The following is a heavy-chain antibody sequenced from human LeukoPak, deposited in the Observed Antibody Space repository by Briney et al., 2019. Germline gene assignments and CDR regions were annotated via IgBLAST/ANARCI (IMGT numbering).Heavy chain of an antibody. CDR3: ARDLDVVVTATEYFQH. CDR1: VGTFSSYA. J-gene: IGHJ1*01. V-gene: IGHV1-69*04. CDR2: IIAILGIA. D-gene: IGHD2-21*02. Sequence: SVKVSSKHSVGTFSSYAISSVRPALGQRLEWMAKIIAILGIANYAQKLQGRVTITADKSTSTAYMQLSSLRSEDTAVYYCARDLDVVVTATEYFQHWGQGTLVTVSS.